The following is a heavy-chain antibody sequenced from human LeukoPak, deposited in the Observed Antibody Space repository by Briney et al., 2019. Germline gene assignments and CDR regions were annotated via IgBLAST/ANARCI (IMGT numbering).Heavy chain of an antibody. J-gene: IGHJ4*02. CDR2: ISGSGDRT. CDR3: ASVGWIQLWSGGAFDY. V-gene: IGHV3-23*01. Sequence: PGGSLRLSCAASGFTFTTYAMSWVRQAPGKGLEWVSTISGSGDRTYYADSVKGRFTISRDNSKNTLYLQMNSLRAEDTAVYYCASVGWIQLWSGGAFDYWGQGTLVTVSS. D-gene: IGHD5-18*01. CDR1: GFTFTTYA.